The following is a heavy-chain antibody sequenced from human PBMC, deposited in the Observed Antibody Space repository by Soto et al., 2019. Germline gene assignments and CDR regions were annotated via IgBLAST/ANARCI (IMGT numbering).Heavy chain of an antibody. CDR3: ATSAEYCSSGSCLGDYYFYGMDI. Sequence: PGESLKISCKGSGYSFTTHWITWVRQEPGKGLEWMGRIDPSDSYTNYSPSFKGRVTFSVDTSTSTAYLQWTSLKASDTAKYYCATSAEYCSSGSCLGDYYFYGMDIWGQGTTVTVSS. CDR1: GYSFTTHW. CDR2: IDPSDSYT. J-gene: IGHJ6*02. V-gene: IGHV5-10-1*01. D-gene: IGHD2-15*01.